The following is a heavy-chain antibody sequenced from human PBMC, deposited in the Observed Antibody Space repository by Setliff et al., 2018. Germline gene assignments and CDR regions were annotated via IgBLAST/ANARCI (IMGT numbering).Heavy chain of an antibody. CDR3: ARVALVVVIRNAFDI. V-gene: IGHV4-31*03. CDR2: IYYSGST. J-gene: IGHJ3*02. D-gene: IGHD2-21*01. CDR1: GGSISSGGYY. Sequence: LSLTCTVSGGSISSGGYYWSWIRQHPGKGLEWIGYIYYSGSTYYNPSLKSRVTISVDTSKNQFSLKLSSVTAADTAVYYCARVALVVVIRNAFDIWGQGTMVT.